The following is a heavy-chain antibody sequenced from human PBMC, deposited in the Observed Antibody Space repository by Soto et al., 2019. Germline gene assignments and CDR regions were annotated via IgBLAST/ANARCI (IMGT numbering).Heavy chain of an antibody. CDR3: ARDYLVTVTTTTNNWFDP. CDR2: IIPIFGTA. V-gene: IGHV1-69*13. J-gene: IGHJ5*02. D-gene: IGHD4-17*01. CDR1: GGTFSSYA. Sequence: SVKVSCKASGGTFSSYAISWVRQAPGQGLEWMGGIIPIFGTANYAQKFQGRVTITADESTSTAYMELSSLRSEDTAVYYCARDYLVTVTTTTNNWFDPWGQGTLVTVSS.